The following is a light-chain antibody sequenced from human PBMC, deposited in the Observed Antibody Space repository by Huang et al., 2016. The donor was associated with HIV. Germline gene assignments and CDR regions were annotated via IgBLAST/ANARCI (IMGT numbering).Light chain of an antibody. CDR3: QQYNKWPPLT. CDR2: GAS. Sequence: EIVMTQSPVTLSVSPGERATLSCSASQNVSSNLAWYQQKAGQAPRRLIFGASTRVIGIPARFSGSGSGTEFTLTINSLQSEDFAVYYCQQYNKWPPLTFGGGTKVEIK. V-gene: IGKV3-15*01. J-gene: IGKJ4*01. CDR1: QNVSSN.